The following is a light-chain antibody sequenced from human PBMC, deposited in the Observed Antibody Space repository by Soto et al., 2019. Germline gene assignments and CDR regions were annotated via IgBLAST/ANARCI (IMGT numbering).Light chain of an antibody. CDR2: LGS. Sequence: DIVMNQSPLSLPVTPGEPASISCRSSQSLLYSNGYNYLDWYLQKPGQSPQLLIYLGSNRASGVPDRFSGSGSGTDVTLKISRVEAEDVGVYYCMQALQTPRTFGPGNKVDIK. CDR1: QSLLYSNGYNY. J-gene: IGKJ3*01. V-gene: IGKV2-28*01. CDR3: MQALQTPRT.